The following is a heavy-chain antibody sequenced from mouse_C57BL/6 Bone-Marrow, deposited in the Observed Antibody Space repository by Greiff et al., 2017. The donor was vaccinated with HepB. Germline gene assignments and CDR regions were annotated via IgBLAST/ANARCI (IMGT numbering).Heavy chain of an antibody. Sequence: VQLQQSGAELVRPGASVKLSCTASGFNIKDDYMHWVKQRPEQGLEWIGWIDPENGDTEYASKFQGMATITADTSSNTAYLQLSSLTSEDTAVYYCTSRAVLRDYWGQGTTLTVSS. J-gene: IGHJ2*01. D-gene: IGHD1-1*01. CDR1: GFNIKDDY. V-gene: IGHV14-4*01. CDR3: TSRAVLRDY. CDR2: IDPENGDT.